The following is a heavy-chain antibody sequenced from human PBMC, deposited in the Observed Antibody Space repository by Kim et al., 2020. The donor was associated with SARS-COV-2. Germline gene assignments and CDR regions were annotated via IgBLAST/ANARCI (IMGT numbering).Heavy chain of an antibody. J-gene: IGHJ4*02. V-gene: IGHV3-74*01. D-gene: IGHD3-9*01. CDR3: ARVSKGYFDWSDSPGALDY. Sequence: GRFTISRDNAKNTLYLQVNSLRAEDTAVYYCARVSKGYFDWSDSPGALDYWGQGTLVTVSS.